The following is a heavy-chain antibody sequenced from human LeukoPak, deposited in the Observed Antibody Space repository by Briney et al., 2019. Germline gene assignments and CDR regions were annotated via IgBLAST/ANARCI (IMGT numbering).Heavy chain of an antibody. V-gene: IGHV4-34*01. J-gene: IGHJ5*02. CDR2: INHSGST. CDR1: GGSFSGYY. Sequence: SETLSLTCAVYGGSFSGYYWSWIRQPPGKGLEWIGEINHSGSTNYNPSLKGRVIISVDTSKNQFSLKLSSVTAADTAVYYCARGRLRYFDWLLLSWFDPWGQGTLVTVSS. CDR3: ARGRLRYFDWLLLSWFDP. D-gene: IGHD3-9*01.